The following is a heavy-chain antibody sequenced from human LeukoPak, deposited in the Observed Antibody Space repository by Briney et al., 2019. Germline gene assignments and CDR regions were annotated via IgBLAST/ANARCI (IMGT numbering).Heavy chain of an antibody. D-gene: IGHD5-24*01. CDR2: IYYSGST. CDR3: ARGERWLHLLDY. CDR1: GGSISSSSYY. V-gene: IGHV4-39*01. Sequence: PSETLSLTCTVSGGSISSSSYYWGWIRQPPGKGLEWIGSIYYSGSTYYNPSLKSRVTISVDTSKNQFSLKLSSVTAADTAVYYCARGERWLHLLDYWGQGTLVTVSS. J-gene: IGHJ4*02.